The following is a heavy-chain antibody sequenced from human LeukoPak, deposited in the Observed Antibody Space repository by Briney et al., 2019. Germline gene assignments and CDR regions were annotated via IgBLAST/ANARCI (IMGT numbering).Heavy chain of an antibody. CDR3: ARDRKKIRYFDWLPFDP. J-gene: IGHJ5*02. V-gene: IGHV3-20*04. CDR1: GFTFDDYG. CDR2: INWNGGST. Sequence: GGSLRLSCAASGFTFDDYGMSWVRQAPGRGLEWVSGINWNGGSTGYADSVKGRFTISRDNAKNSLYLQMNSLRAEDTALYYCARDRKKIRYFDWLPFDPWGQGTLVTVSS. D-gene: IGHD3-9*01.